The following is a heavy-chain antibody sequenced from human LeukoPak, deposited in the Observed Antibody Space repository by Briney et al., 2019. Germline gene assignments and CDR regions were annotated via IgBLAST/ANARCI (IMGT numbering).Heavy chain of an antibody. Sequence: GGSLRLSCAASGFTFSSYSMNWVRQAPGKGLEWVSSISSSSSYVYYADSVKGRFTISRDNAKNSLYLQMNSLRAEDTAVYCCARDRNTTTLYYWGQGTLVTVSS. CDR1: GFTFSSYS. D-gene: IGHD2/OR15-2a*01. CDR3: ARDRNTTTLYY. J-gene: IGHJ4*02. V-gene: IGHV3-21*01. CDR2: ISSSSSYV.